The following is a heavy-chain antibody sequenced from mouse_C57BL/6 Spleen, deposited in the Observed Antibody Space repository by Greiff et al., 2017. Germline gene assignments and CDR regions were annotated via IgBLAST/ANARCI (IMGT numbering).Heavy chain of an antibody. CDR1: GYAFSSSW. J-gene: IGHJ4*01. Sequence: VQLKESGPELVKPGASVKISCKASGYAFSSSWMNWVKQRPGKGLEWIGRIYPGDGDTNYNGKFKGKATLTADKSSSTAYMQLSSLTSEDSAVYFCARSGVYAMDYWGQGTSVTVSS. CDR3: ARSGVYAMDY. CDR2: IYPGDGDT. V-gene: IGHV1-82*01.